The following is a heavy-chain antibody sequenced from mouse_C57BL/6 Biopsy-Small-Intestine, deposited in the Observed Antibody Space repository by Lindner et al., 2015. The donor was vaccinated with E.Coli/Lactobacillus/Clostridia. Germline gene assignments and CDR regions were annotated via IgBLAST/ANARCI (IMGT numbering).Heavy chain of an antibody. CDR3: ARGYFDY. V-gene: IGHV5-17*01. CDR1: GFTFSEYG. J-gene: IGHJ2*01. Sequence: VQLQESGGGLVKPGGSLKLSCAASGFTFSEYGMLWVRQAPERGLEWVAYISTGSSPIYYTDTVKGRFTISRDNAKNTLFLQMTSLRSEDTAIYYCARGYFDYWGQGTTLTVSS. CDR2: ISTGSSPI.